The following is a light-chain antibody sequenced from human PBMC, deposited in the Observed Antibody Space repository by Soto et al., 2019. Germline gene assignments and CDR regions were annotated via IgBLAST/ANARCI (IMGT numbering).Light chain of an antibody. J-gene: IGLJ3*02. V-gene: IGLV2-8*01. CDR3: SSYAASNNFYFV. Sequence: QSALTQPPSASGSPGQSVTISCTGTSSDVGGYNYVSWYQQYPGRAPKLMISEVPKRPSGVPDRFSGAKSGNTAALTVAGLQAEDEADDYCSSYAASNNFYFVFGGGTKLTVL. CDR2: EVP. CDR1: SSDVGGYNY.